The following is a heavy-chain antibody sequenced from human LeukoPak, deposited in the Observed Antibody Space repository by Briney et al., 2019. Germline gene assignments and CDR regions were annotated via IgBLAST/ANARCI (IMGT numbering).Heavy chain of an antibody. CDR3: ARNDCSSTSCQSGDAFDI. D-gene: IGHD2-2*01. J-gene: IGHJ3*02. CDR2: IYYTVST. V-gene: IGHV4-30-4*08. CDR1: GGSISSGDYY. Sequence: PSQTLSLTCTVSGGSISSGDYYWSWIRQPPGKGLEWIGYIYYTVSTFYNPSLKSRVAISVDTSKNLFSLKLTSVTAADTAVYYCARNDCSSTSCQSGDAFDIWGQGAMVTVSS.